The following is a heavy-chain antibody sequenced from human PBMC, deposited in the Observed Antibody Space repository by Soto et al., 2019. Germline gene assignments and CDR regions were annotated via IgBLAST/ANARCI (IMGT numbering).Heavy chain of an antibody. CDR1: GGAISSYY. V-gene: IGHV4-59*01. CDR2: INYSGST. D-gene: IGHD3-22*01. Sequence: SETLSLTCFVSGGAISSYYWSWIRQSPGERLEWIGYINYSGSTNYNPSLKSRVTISLDRPNNQFSLRVRSVTAADTAVYYCERGDYHESGTYYRLEYYFDYWGQGPLVKVSS. CDR3: ERGDYHESGTYYRLEYYFDY. J-gene: IGHJ4*02.